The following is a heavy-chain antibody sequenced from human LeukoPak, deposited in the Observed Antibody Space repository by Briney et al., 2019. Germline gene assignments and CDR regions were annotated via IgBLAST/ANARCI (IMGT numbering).Heavy chain of an antibody. V-gene: IGHV3-9*01. D-gene: IGHD3-9*01. CDR3: AKATVLRYFDWSPFDAFDI. CDR2: ISWNSGSI. J-gene: IGHJ3*02. CDR1: GFTFDDYA. Sequence: PGRSLRLSCAASGFTFDDYAMHWVRQAPGKGLEWVSGISWNSGSIGYADSVKGRFTISRDNAKNSLYLQMNSLRAEDTALYYCAKATVLRYFDWSPFDAFDIWGQGTMVTVSS.